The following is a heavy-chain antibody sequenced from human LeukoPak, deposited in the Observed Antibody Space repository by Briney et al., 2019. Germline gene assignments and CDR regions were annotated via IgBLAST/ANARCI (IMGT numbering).Heavy chain of an antibody. CDR3: ASDRDFYDSSGYLFDH. CDR1: GFTFSNYC. V-gene: IGHV3-7*01. CDR2: IKQDGSEK. Sequence: GGSLRLSCAASGFTFSNYCMSWVRQAPGKWLEWVANIKQDGSEKYYVDSVKGRFTISRDNAKNSLYLQMNSLRAEDTAVYYCASDRDFYDSSGYLFDHWGQGTLVTVSS. J-gene: IGHJ4*02. D-gene: IGHD3-22*01.